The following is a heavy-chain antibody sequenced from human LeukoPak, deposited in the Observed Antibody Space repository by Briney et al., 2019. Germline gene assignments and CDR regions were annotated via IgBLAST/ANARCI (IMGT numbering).Heavy chain of an antibody. J-gene: IGHJ4*02. Sequence: GRSLRLSCAASGFSCSSYGMHWVRQAPGKGLEWVAVIYLDGSKIYYADSVKGRFTLSRDNSKNTLYLQMNSLIAEDTAVYYCVRDDSGSVSRGVWHYWGQGALVTVSS. D-gene: IGHD3-10*01. CDR3: VRDDSGSVSRGVWHY. CDR1: GFSCSSYG. CDR2: IYLDGSKI. V-gene: IGHV3-33*01.